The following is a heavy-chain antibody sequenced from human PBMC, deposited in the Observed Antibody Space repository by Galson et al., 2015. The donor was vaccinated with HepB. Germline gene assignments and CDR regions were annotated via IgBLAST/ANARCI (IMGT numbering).Heavy chain of an antibody. CDR2: INTNTGIP. J-gene: IGHJ4*02. CDR1: GYTFTSFP. CDR3: ARGYNGWNWSLTAPGAFDI. D-gene: IGHD3-3*01. Sequence: TVKVSCKASGYTFTSFPINWVRQAPGQGLEWLGWINTNTGIPTYAQGFAGRFVFSLDTSVTTAYLQIGSLKAEDTAVYFCARGYNGWNWSLTAPGAFDIWGRGTLVIVSS. V-gene: IGHV7-4-1*01.